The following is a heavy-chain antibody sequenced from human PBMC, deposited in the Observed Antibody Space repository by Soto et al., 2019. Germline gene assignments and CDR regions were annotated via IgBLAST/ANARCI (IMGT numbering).Heavy chain of an antibody. CDR2: IHYSGST. J-gene: IGHJ6*02. V-gene: IGHV4-59*01. CDR1: GGSISSYY. D-gene: IGHD6-13*01. Sequence: SETLSLTCTVSGGSISSYYWSWIRQPPGKGLEWIGYIHYSGSTNYNPSLKSRVTISVDTSKNQFSLKLSSVTAADTAVYYCARGRYSSSWDPYYYYGMDVWGQGTTVTVSS. CDR3: ARGRYSSSWDPYYYYGMDV.